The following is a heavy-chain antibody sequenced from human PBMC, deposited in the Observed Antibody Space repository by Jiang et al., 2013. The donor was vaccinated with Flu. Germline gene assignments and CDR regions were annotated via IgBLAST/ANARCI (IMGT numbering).Heavy chain of an antibody. CDR1: GGSISSYY. J-gene: IGHJ4*02. V-gene: IGHV4-59*12. D-gene: IGHD6-19*01. CDR3: ARSGYSSGWGIDY. CDR2: IYYSGST. Sequence: GLVKPSETLSLTCTVSGGSISSYYWSWIRQPPGKGLEWIGYIYYSGSTNYNPSLKSRVTISVDTSKNQFSLKLSSVTAADTAVYYCARSGYSSGWGIDYWGQGTLVTVSS.